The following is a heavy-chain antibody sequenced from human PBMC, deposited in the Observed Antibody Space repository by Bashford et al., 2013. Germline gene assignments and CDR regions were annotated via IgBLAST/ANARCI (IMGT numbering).Heavy chain of an antibody. Sequence: VRQAPGKGLEWVGRSRNKANKYTTEYAASVKGRFTISRDDSKNSLYLQMNSLKTEDTAVYFCARDQAGIVGAGSSAFDIWGQGTMVTVSS. J-gene: IGHJ3*02. CDR2: SRNKANKYTT. CDR3: ARDQAGIVGAGSSAFDI. D-gene: IGHD1-26*01. V-gene: IGHV3-72*01.